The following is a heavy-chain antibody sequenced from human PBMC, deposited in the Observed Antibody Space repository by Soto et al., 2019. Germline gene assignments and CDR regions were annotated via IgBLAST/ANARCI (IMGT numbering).Heavy chain of an antibody. V-gene: IGHV4-30-2*06. J-gene: IGHJ4*02. Sequence: QLQLQESGSGLVRPSQTLSLSCAVSGGSISSGGYSWNWIRQSPGKGLEWIGDIYHGGGTYSNPSLESPVTLSVDTSKHPFSLRLNSVIAADTAVYYCARDRRSLYHDGSGLDYWGQGILVTVSS. CDR3: ARDRRSLYHDGSGLDY. D-gene: IGHD3-22*01. CDR1: GGSISSGGYS. CDR2: IYHGGGT.